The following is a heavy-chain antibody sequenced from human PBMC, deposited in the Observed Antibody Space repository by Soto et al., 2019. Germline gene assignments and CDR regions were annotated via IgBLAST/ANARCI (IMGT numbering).Heavy chain of an antibody. D-gene: IGHD6-13*01. V-gene: IGHV4-4*07. CDR3: ARYSNNWFQTEGMDV. J-gene: IGHJ6*02. CDR1: VDSITTYY. Sequence: NPSETLSLTCTVSVDSITTYYWSWIRQPAGKGLEWIGRIDASGNTNYNPSLNSRVTMSIDTSKKQFSLKLTSVTAADTAIYYCARYSNNWFQTEGMDVWGQGTTVTVSS. CDR2: IDASGNT.